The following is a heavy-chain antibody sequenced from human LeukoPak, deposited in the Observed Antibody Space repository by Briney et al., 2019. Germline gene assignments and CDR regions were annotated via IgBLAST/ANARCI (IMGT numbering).Heavy chain of an antibody. J-gene: IGHJ5*02. CDR2: INAGNGNT. D-gene: IGHD6-19*01. CDR3: ARESPRPWLVLRTNRNWFDP. V-gene: IGHV1-3*01. CDR1: GYTFTSYA. Sequence: ASVKVSCKASGYTFTSYAMHWVRQAPGQRLEWMGWINAGNGNTKYSQKFQGRVTITRDTSANTAYMELSSLRSEDTAVYYCARESPRPWLVLRTNRNWFDPWGQGTLVTVSS.